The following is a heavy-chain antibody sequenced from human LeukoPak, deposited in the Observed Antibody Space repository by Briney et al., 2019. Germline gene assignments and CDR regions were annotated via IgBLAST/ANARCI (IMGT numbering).Heavy chain of an antibody. Sequence: GGSLRLSCAASGFSFSNYAMSWVRQAPGEGLEWVSVISGSGRSTYYADSVRGRFTISRDNSKNTLYLQVNSLSAEDTAVYYCARDGGGINSWFRAYDYWGQGALVTVSS. CDR2: ISGSGRST. CDR3: ARDGGGINSWFRAYDY. D-gene: IGHD2-21*01. J-gene: IGHJ4*02. CDR1: GFSFSNYA. V-gene: IGHV3-23*01.